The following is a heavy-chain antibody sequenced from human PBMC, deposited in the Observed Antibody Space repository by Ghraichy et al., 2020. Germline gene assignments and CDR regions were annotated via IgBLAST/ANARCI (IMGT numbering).Heavy chain of an antibody. CDR3: ARDVGRDWNNRGAY. CDR1: GFTFSSYW. D-gene: IGHD1/OR15-1a*01. V-gene: IGHV3-7*01. CDR2: IKQDGSEK. J-gene: IGHJ4*02. Sequence: GGSLRLSCAAFGFTFSSYWLTWVRQAPGKGLEWVANIKQDGSEKYYVDSVKGRFTISRDNAKNSLYLQMNSLRAEDTAVYYCARDVGRDWNNRGAYWGQGTLVTVSS.